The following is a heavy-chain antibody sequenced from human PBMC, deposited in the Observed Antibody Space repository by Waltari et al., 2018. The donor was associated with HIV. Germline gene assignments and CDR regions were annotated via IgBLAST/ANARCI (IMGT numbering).Heavy chain of an antibody. Sequence: QVQLVESGGGVVQPGGYLRLSWAASGFTFGHVGMHWVRQAPGKGLEWVAFIRYDGSDKYYADFVKGRFTISRDNSKNTLYLQTNSLRAEDTAVYYCAKTTMVTPYYYYGVDVWGQGATVTVSS. CDR3: AKTTMVTPYYYYGVDV. CDR2: IRYDGSDK. CDR1: GFTFGHVG. V-gene: IGHV3-30*02. D-gene: IGHD5-18*01. J-gene: IGHJ6*02.